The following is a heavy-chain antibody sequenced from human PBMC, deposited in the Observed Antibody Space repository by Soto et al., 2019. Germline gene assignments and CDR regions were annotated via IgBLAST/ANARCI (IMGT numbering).Heavy chain of an antibody. V-gene: IGHV1-69*12. Sequence: QVQLVQSGAEVKKPGSSVKVSCKASGGTFSSYAISWVRQAPGQGLEWMGGIIPIFGTANYAQKFQGRVTITADESTSTDYMELSSLRSEDTAVYYCARAHQRELLAAFDYWGQGTLVTVSS. J-gene: IGHJ4*02. CDR2: IIPIFGTA. CDR3: ARAHQRELLAAFDY. D-gene: IGHD1-26*01. CDR1: GGTFSSYA.